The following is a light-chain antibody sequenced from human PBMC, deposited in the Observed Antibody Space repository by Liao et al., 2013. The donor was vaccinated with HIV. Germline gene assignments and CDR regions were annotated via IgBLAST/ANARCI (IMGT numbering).Light chain of an antibody. Sequence: SYELTQPPSVSVAPGKTARITCGGNNIGSETVHWSQQKPGQAPVLVIYNDSERPSGTPERFSGSSSGTTVTLTISGAQAEDEADYYCQLADSSGPAFGRGTKLTVL. CDR1: NIGSET. CDR2: NDS. J-gene: IGLJ3*02. V-gene: IGLV3-25*03. CDR3: QLADSSGPA.